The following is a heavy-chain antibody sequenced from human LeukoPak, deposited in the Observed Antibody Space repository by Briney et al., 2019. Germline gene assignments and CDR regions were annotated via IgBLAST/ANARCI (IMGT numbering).Heavy chain of an antibody. D-gene: IGHD5-24*01. CDR3: ARGDGYNYPYYYYYYMDV. V-gene: IGHV4-59*01. CDR1: GVSISSYY. J-gene: IGHJ6*03. CDR2: IYYSGST. Sequence: SETLSLTCTVSGVSISSYYWSCIRQPPGKGLEWSGYIYYSGSTKYSPPLKSRVTISADTSKNQFSLKLSSVTAADTAVYYCARGDGYNYPYYYYYYMDVWGKGTRVSVSS.